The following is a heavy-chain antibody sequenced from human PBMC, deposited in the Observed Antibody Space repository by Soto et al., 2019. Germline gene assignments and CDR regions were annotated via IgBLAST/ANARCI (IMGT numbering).Heavy chain of an antibody. D-gene: IGHD4-17*01. CDR2: IIPIFGTA. CDR3: ARAPYGDYVQDVQGY. Sequence: ASVKVSCKASGGTFSSYAISWVRQAPGQGLEWMGGIIPIFGTANYAQKFQGRVTITADESTSTAYMELSSLRSEDTAVYYCARAPYGDYVQDVQGYWGQGTLVTVSS. J-gene: IGHJ4*02. CDR1: GGTFSSYA. V-gene: IGHV1-69*13.